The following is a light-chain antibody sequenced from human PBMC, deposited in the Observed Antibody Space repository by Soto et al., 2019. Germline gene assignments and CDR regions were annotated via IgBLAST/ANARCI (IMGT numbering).Light chain of an antibody. V-gene: IGKV3-20*01. CDR2: DAS. J-gene: IGKJ1*01. CDR3: QQYGNSPT. CDR1: QSVSSSY. Sequence: EIVLTQSPGTLSLFQGERATLSCRSSQSVSSSYLAWYQQKPGQAPRLLIYDASNRATGIPDRFSGSGSGTDFTLTISRLEPEDFAVYYCQQYGNSPTFGQGTKVEIK.